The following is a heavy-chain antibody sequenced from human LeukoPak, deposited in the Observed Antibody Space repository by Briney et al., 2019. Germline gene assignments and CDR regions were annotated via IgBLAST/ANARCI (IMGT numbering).Heavy chain of an antibody. CDR1: GDSVSSSSYY. J-gene: IGHJ4*02. CDR2: IYYSGST. Sequence: SETLSLTCTVSGDSVSSSSYYWDWIRQPPGKGLEWIGYIYYSGSTYYNPSLKSRVTISVDTSKNQFSLKLSSVTAADTAVYYCARDYYGSGSKFDYWGQGTLVTVSS. D-gene: IGHD3-10*01. CDR3: ARDYYGSGSKFDY. V-gene: IGHV4-30-4*08.